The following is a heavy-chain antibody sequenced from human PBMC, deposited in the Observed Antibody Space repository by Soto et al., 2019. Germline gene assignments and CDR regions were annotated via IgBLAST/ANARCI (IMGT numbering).Heavy chain of an antibody. J-gene: IGHJ4*02. Sequence: EVQLLESGGGLVQPGGSLRRSCAASGFTFSSYAMGWVRQAPGKGLEWVSAVSAGGTSAYYVASVEGRFTISRDNSKNTLYLQMNSLRVEDTARYYCADRCSGGRCSPFDNWGQGTLVTVAS. CDR1: GFTFSSYA. D-gene: IGHD2-15*01. V-gene: IGHV3-23*01. CDR2: VSAGGTSA. CDR3: ADRCSGGRCSPFDN.